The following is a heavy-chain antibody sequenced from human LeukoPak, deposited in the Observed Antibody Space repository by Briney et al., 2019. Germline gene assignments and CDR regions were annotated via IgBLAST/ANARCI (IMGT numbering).Heavy chain of an antibody. V-gene: IGHV3-48*04. J-gene: IGHJ4*02. D-gene: IGHD3-16*01. CDR3: ARARGGFGGIIDY. CDR2: ISTSSNTI. CDR1: GFSFSAYS. Sequence: GGSLRLSCAASGFSFSAYSFNWIRQTPGKGLEWLSYISTSSNTIYYADTVKGRFTISRDNAKNSLYLQMNSLRAEDTAVYYCARARGGFGGIIDYWGQGTLVTVSS.